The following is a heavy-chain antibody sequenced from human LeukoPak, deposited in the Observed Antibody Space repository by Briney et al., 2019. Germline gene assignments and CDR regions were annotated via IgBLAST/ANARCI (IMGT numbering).Heavy chain of an antibody. CDR2: INPSGGST. CDR1: GYTFTSYY. J-gene: IGHJ4*02. V-gene: IGHV1-46*01. D-gene: IGHD3-22*01. CDR3: ARGSSTYYYDSSGYHTFDY. Sequence: GASVKVSCKASGYTFTSYYMHWVRQAPGQGLEWMGIINPSGGSTSYAQKFQGRVTMTRDMSTSTVYMELSSLRSEDTAVYYCARGSSTYYYDSSGYHTFDYWGQGTLVTVSS.